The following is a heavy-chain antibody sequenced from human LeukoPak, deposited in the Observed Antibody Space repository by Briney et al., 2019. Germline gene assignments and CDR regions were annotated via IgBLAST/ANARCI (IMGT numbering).Heavy chain of an antibody. CDR2: IWYDGSNK. D-gene: IGHD3-16*01. J-gene: IGHJ6*02. Sequence: PGRSLRLSCAASGFTFSSYGMHWVRQAPGKGLEWVAVIWYDGSNKYYADSVKGRFTISRDNSKNTLYLQMNSLRAEDTAVYYCARENYGHLTYYYYGMDVWGQGTTVTVSS. V-gene: IGHV3-33*01. CDR1: GFTFSSYG. CDR3: ARENYGHLTYYYYGMDV.